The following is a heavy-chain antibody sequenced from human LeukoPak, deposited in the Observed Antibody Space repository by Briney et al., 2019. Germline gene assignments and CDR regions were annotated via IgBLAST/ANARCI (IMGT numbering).Heavy chain of an antibody. V-gene: IGHV3-48*03. D-gene: IGHD3-10*02. CDR2: ISSSGSTI. CDR3: AELGITRIGGV. Sequence: GGSLRLSCAAPGFTFSSYELNWVRQALGKGPEWVSYISSSGSTIYYADSVKGRCTISRDNAKNSLYLQMNSLRAEDTAVYYCAELGITRIGGVWGKGTTVTISS. J-gene: IGHJ6*04. CDR1: GFTFSSYE.